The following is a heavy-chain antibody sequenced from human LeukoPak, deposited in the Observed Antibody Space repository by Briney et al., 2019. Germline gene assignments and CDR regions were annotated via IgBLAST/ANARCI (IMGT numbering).Heavy chain of an antibody. V-gene: IGHV3-23*01. Sequence: PGGSLRLSCAASGFTFRSYAMSWVRQAPGKGLEWVSAIGDSGSSTYYADSVKGRFTISRDNSKNTLYLQMNILRAEDTAVYCCAKLPPRVVPSANYYFDYWGQGTLVTVSS. D-gene: IGHD2-2*01. J-gene: IGHJ4*02. CDR3: AKLPPRVVPSANYYFDY. CDR2: IGDSGSST. CDR1: GFTFRSYA.